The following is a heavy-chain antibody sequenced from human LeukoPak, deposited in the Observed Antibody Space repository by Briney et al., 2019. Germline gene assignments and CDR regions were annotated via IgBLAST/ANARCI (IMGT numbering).Heavy chain of an antibody. V-gene: IGHV3-21*01. CDR3: ARGDSSGWSGYYFDY. J-gene: IGHJ4*02. CDR1: GFTFSSYS. D-gene: IGHD6-19*01. Sequence: GGSLRLSCAASGFTFSSYSMNWVRQAPGKGLQWVSSISSSSSYIYYADSVKGRFTISRDNSKNTLYLQMNSLRAEDTAVYYCARGDSSGWSGYYFDYWGQGTLVTVSS. CDR2: ISSSSSYI.